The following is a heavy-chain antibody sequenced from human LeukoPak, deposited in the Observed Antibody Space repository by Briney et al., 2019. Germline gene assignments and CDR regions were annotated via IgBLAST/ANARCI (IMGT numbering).Heavy chain of an antibody. D-gene: IGHD6-13*01. CDR1: AFTFSSYA. CDR3: VKGGIAAAGLTMGDY. Sequence: SGGSLRLSCSASAFTFSSYAMHWVRQAPGKGLEYVSAISSNGGSTYYADSVKGRFTISRDNSKNTLYLQMSSLRAEDTAVYYCVKGGIAAAGLTMGDYRGQGTLVTVSS. V-gene: IGHV3-64D*09. J-gene: IGHJ4*02. CDR2: ISSNGGST.